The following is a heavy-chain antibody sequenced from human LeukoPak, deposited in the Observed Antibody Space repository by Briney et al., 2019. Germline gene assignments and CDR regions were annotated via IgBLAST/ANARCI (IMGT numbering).Heavy chain of an antibody. CDR3: ARHGSLKWDAPLGP. V-gene: IGHV4-39*01. CDR1: GGSISGSADY. J-gene: IGHJ5*02. CDR2: MYFSATT. D-gene: IGHD1-26*01. Sequence: SETLSLTCTVSGGSISGSADYWGWIRQPPGKGLEWVGSMYFSATTYYNPSLKSRVIMSRDTSKNQFSLKLSSVTAADTALYYCARHGSLKWDAPLGPWGQGILVTVSS.